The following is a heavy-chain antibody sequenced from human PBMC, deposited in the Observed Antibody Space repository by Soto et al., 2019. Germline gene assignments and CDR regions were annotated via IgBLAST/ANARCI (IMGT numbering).Heavy chain of an antibody. D-gene: IGHD3-22*01. CDR1: GGSISSSSYY. V-gene: IGHV4-39*01. J-gene: IGHJ6*02. CDR2: IYYSGST. CDR3: ARRLYYDSSGFEGGGMDV. Sequence: SETLSLTCTVSGGSISSSSYYWGWIRQPPEKGLEWIGSIYYSGSTYYNPSLKSRVTISVDTSKNQFSLKLSSVTAADTAVYYCARRLYYDSSGFEGGGMDVWGQGTTVT.